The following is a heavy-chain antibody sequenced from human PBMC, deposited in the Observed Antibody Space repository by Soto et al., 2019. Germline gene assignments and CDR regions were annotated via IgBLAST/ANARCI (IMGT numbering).Heavy chain of an antibody. J-gene: IGHJ4*02. CDR1: GDSISTFY. D-gene: IGHD3-3*01. CDR2: IHYSGST. CDR3: ARVRSNLFDY. Sequence: LSLTCTVSGDSISTFYWSWIRQPPGKGLEWIGYIHYSGSTNYNPSLKSQVIISVDTSKNQFSLKLSSVTAADTAVYFCARVRSNLFDYWGQGTLVTVSS. V-gene: IGHV4-59*01.